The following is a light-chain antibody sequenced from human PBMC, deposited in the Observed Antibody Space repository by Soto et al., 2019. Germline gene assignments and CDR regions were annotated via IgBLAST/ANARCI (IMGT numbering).Light chain of an antibody. CDR1: QSVSSAY. Sequence: EIVLTQSPGTLSLSRGERATLSCRASQSVSSAYLAWYKQKPGQAPRVLIFDASSRATGIPDRFSGSGSGTDLTLTISRLEPEDFPVYYCQQYGNSPYTFGQGTKLEIK. J-gene: IGKJ2*01. V-gene: IGKV3-20*01. CDR3: QQYGNSPYT. CDR2: DAS.